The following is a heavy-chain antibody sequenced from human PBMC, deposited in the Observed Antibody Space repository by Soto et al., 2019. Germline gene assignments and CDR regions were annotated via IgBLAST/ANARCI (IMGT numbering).Heavy chain of an antibody. D-gene: IGHD2-15*01. Sequence: GVLRLSCAASGFTFSSYAMSWVRQAPGEGLEWVSAISGSGGSTYYADSVKGRFTISRDNSKNTLYLQMNSLRAEDTAVYYCAKDRYCSGGSCYGTFDYWGQGTLVTVSS. J-gene: IGHJ4*02. CDR2: ISGSGGST. V-gene: IGHV3-23*01. CDR1: GFTFSSYA. CDR3: AKDRYCSGGSCYGTFDY.